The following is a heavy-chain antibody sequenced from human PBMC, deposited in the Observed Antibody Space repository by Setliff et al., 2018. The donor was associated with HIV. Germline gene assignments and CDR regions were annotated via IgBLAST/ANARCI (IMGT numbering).Heavy chain of an antibody. D-gene: IGHD3-16*01. CDR3: ARGPWVEVWLHIFDS. CDR2: MNTKTATP. V-gene: IGHV7-4-1*02. J-gene: IGHJ5*01. Sequence: GASVKVSCKASGYTFTGYHMHWVRQAPGQGLEWMGWMNTKTATPTYAQGFAGRFVFSLDTSVNTAYLDISGLQTEDTAVYFCARGPWVEVWLHIFDSWGPGTLVTVSS. CDR1: GYTFTGYH.